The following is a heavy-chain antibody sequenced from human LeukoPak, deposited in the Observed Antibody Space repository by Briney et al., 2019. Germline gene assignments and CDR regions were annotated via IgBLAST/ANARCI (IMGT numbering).Heavy chain of an antibody. V-gene: IGHV3-30*18. Sequence: GGSLRLSCAASGFTFSSFGMHWVRQAPGKGLEWVAVISYDGSYKNYVDSVKGRFTISRDISKNTLYLQMNSLRAEDTAVYYCAKRLGYYDSSECYFDQWGQGTLVTVSS. J-gene: IGHJ4*02. CDR3: AKRLGYYDSSECYFDQ. CDR2: ISYDGSYK. CDR1: GFTFSSFG. D-gene: IGHD3-22*01.